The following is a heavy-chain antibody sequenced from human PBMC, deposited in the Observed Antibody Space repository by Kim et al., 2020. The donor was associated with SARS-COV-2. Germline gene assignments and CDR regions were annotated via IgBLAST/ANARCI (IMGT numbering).Heavy chain of an antibody. CDR3: ARDRSEITIFGVVRYGMDV. CDR1: GFTFSSYS. J-gene: IGHJ6*02. Sequence: GGSLRLSCAASGFTFSSYSMNWVRQAPGKGLEWVSSISSSSSYIYYADSVKGRFTISRDNAKYSLYLQMNSLRAEDTAVYYCARDRSEITIFGVVRYGMDVWGQGTTVTVSS. CDR2: ISSSSSYI. D-gene: IGHD3-3*01. V-gene: IGHV3-21*01.